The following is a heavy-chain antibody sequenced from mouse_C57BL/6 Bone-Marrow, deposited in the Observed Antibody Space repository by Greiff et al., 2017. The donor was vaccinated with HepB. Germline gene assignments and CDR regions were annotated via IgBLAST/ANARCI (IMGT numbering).Heavy chain of an antibody. D-gene: IGHD5-1-1*01. Sequence: VQLQQSGPELVKPGASVKISCKASGYAFSSSWMNWVKQRPGKGLEWIGRIYPGDGDTNYNGKFKGKATLTADKSSSTAYMQLSSLTSEDSAVYFYARIPYDYFDYWGQVTPLTVSS. CDR3: ARIPYDYFDY. J-gene: IGHJ2*01. CDR2: IYPGDGDT. V-gene: IGHV1-82*01. CDR1: GYAFSSSW.